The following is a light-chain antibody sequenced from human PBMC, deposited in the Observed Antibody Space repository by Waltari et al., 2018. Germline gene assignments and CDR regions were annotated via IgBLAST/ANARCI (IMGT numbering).Light chain of an antibody. Sequence: IQVTQSPSTLSASVGNRVTITCRATQSIRNWLAWYQQKPGKAPKLLIYKASTLESGVPSRFSGSGSGTEFTLTISSLQPDDFATYYCQQYNSDSHSFGQGTRLEIK. J-gene: IGKJ2*01. CDR2: KAS. V-gene: IGKV1-5*01. CDR1: QSIRNW. CDR3: QQYNSDSHS.